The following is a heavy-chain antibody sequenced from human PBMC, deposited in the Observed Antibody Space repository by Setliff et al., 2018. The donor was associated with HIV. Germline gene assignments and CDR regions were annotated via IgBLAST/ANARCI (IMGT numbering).Heavy chain of an antibody. D-gene: IGHD6-13*01. CDR2: IYIDGTP. V-gene: IGHV4-59*01. CDR3: ARSQLALHYWYFDL. CDR1: GGYMSGYY. J-gene: IGHJ2*01. Sequence: PSETLSLTCTVSGGYMSGYYWSWIRQPPGKGLEWIGYIYIDGTPNYNPSLKSRVTISADTSKNQFSLKLSSVTAADTAVYYCARSQLALHYWYFDLWGRGTLVTVSS.